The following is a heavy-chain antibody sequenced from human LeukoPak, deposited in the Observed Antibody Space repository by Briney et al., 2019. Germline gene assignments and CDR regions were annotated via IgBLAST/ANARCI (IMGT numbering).Heavy chain of an antibody. D-gene: IGHD6-13*01. CDR3: AKDPVGYYSSSWYPPDY. CDR2: ISYDGSNK. Sequence: GRSLRLSCAASGFTFSSYGMHWVRQAPGKGLEWVAVISYDGSNKYYADSAKGRFTISRDNSKNTLYLQMNSLRAEDTAVYYCAKDPVGYYSSSWYPPDYWGQGTLVTVSS. CDR1: GFTFSSYG. V-gene: IGHV3-30*18. J-gene: IGHJ4*02.